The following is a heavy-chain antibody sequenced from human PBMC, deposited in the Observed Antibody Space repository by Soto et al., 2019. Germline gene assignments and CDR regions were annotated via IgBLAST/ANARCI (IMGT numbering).Heavy chain of an antibody. CDR2: ISGSGGST. Sequence: PGGSLRLSCAASGFTFSSYAMSWVRQAPGKGLEWVSAISGSGGSTYYADSVKGRFTISRDNSKNTLYLQMNSLRAEDTAVYYCAKGGYSYGEYYYYYGMDVWGQGTTVTVSS. J-gene: IGHJ6*02. CDR3: AKGGYSYGEYYYYYGMDV. D-gene: IGHD5-18*01. V-gene: IGHV3-23*01. CDR1: GFTFSSYA.